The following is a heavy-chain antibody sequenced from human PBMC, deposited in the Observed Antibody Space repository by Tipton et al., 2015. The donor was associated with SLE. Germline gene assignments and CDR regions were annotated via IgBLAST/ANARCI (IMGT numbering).Heavy chain of an antibody. CDR1: GASFSGYY. CDR3: ARGGLGRGSGWSGAFAP. CDR2: INDSGST. D-gene: IGHD6-19*01. Sequence: TLSLTCAVSGASFSGYYWNWIRQTPGKGLEWIGDINDSGSTNYNPSLKSRVTISVDTSKNQFSLKLTSVTAADTSVYYCARGGLGRGSGWSGAFAPWGRGTLVTVSS. V-gene: IGHV4-34*01. J-gene: IGHJ5*02.